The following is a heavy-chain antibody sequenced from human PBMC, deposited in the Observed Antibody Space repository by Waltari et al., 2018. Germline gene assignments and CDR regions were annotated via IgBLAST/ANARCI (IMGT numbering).Heavy chain of an antibody. Sequence: QVQLVQSGAEVKKPGSSVKVSCKASGGTFSSYAISWVRQAPGQGLEWMGRISPIFGTANYAQKCQGRVTITADKSTSTAYMELSSLRSEDTAVYYCAREVYSSSWYYYGMDVWGQGTTVTVSS. CDR2: ISPIFGTA. V-gene: IGHV1-69*08. CDR3: AREVYSSSWYYYGMDV. CDR1: GGTFSSYA. D-gene: IGHD6-13*01. J-gene: IGHJ6*02.